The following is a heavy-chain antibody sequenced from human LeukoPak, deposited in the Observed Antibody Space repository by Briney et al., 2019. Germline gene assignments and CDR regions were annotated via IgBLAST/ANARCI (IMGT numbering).Heavy chain of an antibody. CDR2: ISYDGSNK. CDR1: GFTFSSYA. J-gene: IGHJ5*02. Sequence: GGSLRLSCAASGFTFSSYAMHWVRQAPGKGLEWVAVISYDGSNKYYADSVKGRFTISRDNSKNTLYLQMNSLRAEDTAVYYCARDMMGDWYNWNDVSWFDPWGQGTLVTVSS. CDR3: ARDMMGDWYNWNDVSWFDP. V-gene: IGHV3-30-3*01. D-gene: IGHD1-1*01.